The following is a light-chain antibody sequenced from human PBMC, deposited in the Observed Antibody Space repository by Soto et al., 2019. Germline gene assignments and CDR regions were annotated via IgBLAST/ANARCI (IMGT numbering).Light chain of an antibody. CDR1: QSVGSD. V-gene: IGKV3-15*01. CDR2: GAS. CDR3: QQYKNWPPIT. Sequence: ETVMTQSPATLSVSPGDRATLSCRASQSVGSDLAWYQQKRGQAPRLRIYGASTRATGIPARFSGSASGTEFTLTISGLQSEDFAVYYCQQYKNWPPITFGQGTRLEI. J-gene: IGKJ5*01.